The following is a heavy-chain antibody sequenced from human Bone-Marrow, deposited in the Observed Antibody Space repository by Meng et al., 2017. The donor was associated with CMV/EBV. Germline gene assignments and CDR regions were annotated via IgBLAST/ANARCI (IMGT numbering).Heavy chain of an antibody. CDR2: ISYDGSNK. Sequence: GESLKISCAASGFTFSSYAMHWVRQAPGKGLEWVAVISYDGSNKYYADSVKGRFTISRDNSKNTLYLQMNSLRAEDTAVYYCARDVGGLGYYGMAVWGQGTTVTVSS. V-gene: IGHV3-30-3*01. CDR1: GFTFSSYA. CDR3: ARDVGGLGYYGMAV. J-gene: IGHJ6*02. D-gene: IGHD3-16*01.